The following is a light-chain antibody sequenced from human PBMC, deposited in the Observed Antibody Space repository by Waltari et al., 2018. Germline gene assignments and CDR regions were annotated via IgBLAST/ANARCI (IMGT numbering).Light chain of an antibody. CDR1: SSNIGAYNY. CDR3: SSYTRSNTWV. V-gene: IGLV2-14*01. J-gene: IGLJ3*02. Sequence: QSVLTQPASVSGSPGQSITISCTGTSSNIGAYNYVHWYQQHPGKAPKLMIYDVSKWPSGVSNRFSGSKSGNTASLTISGLQADDEADYYCSSYTRSNTWVFGGGTKLTVL. CDR2: DVS.